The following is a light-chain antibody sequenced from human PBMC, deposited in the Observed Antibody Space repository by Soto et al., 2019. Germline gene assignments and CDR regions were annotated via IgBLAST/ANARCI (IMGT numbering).Light chain of an antibody. J-gene: IGLJ2*01. CDR3: CSYAGSYTLV. Sequence: SYELTQPPSVSVAPGQTARITCGGNNIGSETVHWYHQKPGQAPVLVIFDDSDRPSGIPERFSGSNSGNMATLTISRVEAGDEADYYCCSYAGSYTLVFGGGTKVTVL. CDR1: NIGSET. V-gene: IGLV3-21*02. CDR2: DDS.